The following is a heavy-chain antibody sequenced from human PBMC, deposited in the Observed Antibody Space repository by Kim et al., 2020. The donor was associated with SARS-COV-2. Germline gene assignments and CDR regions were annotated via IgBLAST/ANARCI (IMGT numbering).Heavy chain of an antibody. J-gene: IGHJ5*02. CDR3: ARGHRQSELRIMITFGGVTTTENWFDP. D-gene: IGHD3-16*01. CDR2: INHSGST. V-gene: IGHV4-34*01. Sequence: SETLSLTCAVYGGSFSGYYWSWIRQPPGKGLEWIGEINHSGSTNYNPSLKSRVTISVDTSKNQFSLKLSSVTAADTAVYYCARGHRQSELRIMITFGGVTTTENWFDPWGQGTLVTVSS. CDR1: GGSFSGYY.